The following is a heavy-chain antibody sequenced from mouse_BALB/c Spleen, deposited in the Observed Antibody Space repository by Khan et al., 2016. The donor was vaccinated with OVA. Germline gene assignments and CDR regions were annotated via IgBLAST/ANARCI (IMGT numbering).Heavy chain of an antibody. Sequence: EVQLVESGPGLVKPSQSLSLTCTVTGYSITSDYAWNWIRQFPGNQLEWMGYMHYSGSTSYNPSLKSRISITRDSSKNQFFLHLNSVTSEDTATYYCARWFAYGGQGTLVTVSA. CDR1: GYSITSDYA. CDR3: ARWFAY. J-gene: IGHJ3*01. V-gene: IGHV3-2*02. CDR2: MHYSGST.